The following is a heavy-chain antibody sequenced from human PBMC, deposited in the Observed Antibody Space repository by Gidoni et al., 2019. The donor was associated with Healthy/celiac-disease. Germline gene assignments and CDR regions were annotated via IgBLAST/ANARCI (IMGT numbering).Heavy chain of an antibody. CDR3: ARKGYGHYYFDY. J-gene: IGHJ4*02. V-gene: IGHV3-9*01. CDR2: ISWNSGSI. Sequence: EVQLVESGGGLVQPGRSLRLSCAASGFPFDDYAMHWVRQAPGKGLEWVSGISWNSGSIGYADSVKGRFTISRDNAKNSLYLQMNSLRAEDTALYYCARKGYGHYYFDYWGQGTLVTVSS. CDR1: GFPFDDYA. D-gene: IGHD4-17*01.